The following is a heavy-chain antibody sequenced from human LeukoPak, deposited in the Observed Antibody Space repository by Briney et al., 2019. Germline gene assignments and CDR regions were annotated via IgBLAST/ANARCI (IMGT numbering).Heavy chain of an antibody. J-gene: IGHJ4*02. Sequence: GGSLRLSCAASGFTFSSYAMSWVRQAPGKGLEWVSAISGSGGSTYYADSVKGRFTISRDDSKNTLYLQMNSLRAEDTAVYYCAKSYNGYESKPDYWGQGTLVTVSS. D-gene: IGHD5-12*01. CDR2: ISGSGGST. CDR3: AKSYNGYESKPDY. V-gene: IGHV3-23*01. CDR1: GFTFSSYA.